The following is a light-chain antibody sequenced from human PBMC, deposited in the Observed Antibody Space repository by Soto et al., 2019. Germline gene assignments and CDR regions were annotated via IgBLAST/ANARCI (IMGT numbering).Light chain of an antibody. Sequence: EIVLTQSPGTLSVSPGERATLSCRASQSVTNNYLAWYQQRPGQAPRLLIYGATRRASGFPDRFTGSGSGTDFTLTINRLEPEDSAVYYCQQYIGAPWAFGQGTRVEI. CDR1: QSVTNNY. CDR3: QQYIGAPWA. J-gene: IGKJ1*01. CDR2: GAT. V-gene: IGKV3-20*01.